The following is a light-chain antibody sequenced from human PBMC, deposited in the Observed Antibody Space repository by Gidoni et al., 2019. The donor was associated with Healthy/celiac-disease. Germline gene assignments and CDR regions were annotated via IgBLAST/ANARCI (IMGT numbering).Light chain of an antibody. Sequence: DIVTTHSPLSLPVTPGEPASISCRSSQSLLHSNGYNYLDWYLQKPGQSPQLLIYLGSNRASGVPDRFSGSGSGTDFTLKISRVEAEDVGVYYCMQALQTPFTFGGGTKVEIK. V-gene: IGKV2-28*01. CDR3: MQALQTPFT. J-gene: IGKJ4*01. CDR2: LGS. CDR1: QSLLHSNGYNY.